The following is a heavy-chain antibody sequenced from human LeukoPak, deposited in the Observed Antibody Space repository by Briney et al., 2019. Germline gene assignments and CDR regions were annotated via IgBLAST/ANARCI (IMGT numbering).Heavy chain of an antibody. J-gene: IGHJ4*02. V-gene: IGHV4-4*07. CDR1: GDSIVNYF. CDR2: IYSTGYT. Sequence: SETLSLTCTVSGDSIVNYFWSWLRQPAGKGPEWIGRIYSTGYTNYNPSLKSRVTMSIDTSTNQFSLRLTSVTAADTAVYYCARAGDSYGYNFDYWGQGTLVTVSS. CDR3: ARAGDSYGYNFDY. D-gene: IGHD5-18*01.